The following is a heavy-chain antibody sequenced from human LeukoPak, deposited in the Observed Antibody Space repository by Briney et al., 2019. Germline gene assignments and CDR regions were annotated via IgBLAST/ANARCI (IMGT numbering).Heavy chain of an antibody. D-gene: IGHD4/OR15-4a*01. J-gene: IGHJ4*02. CDR1: GYIFTNYW. CDR3: ARQPIDYGPDY. V-gene: IGHV5-51*01. Sequence: GESLKISCEASGYIFTNYWIGWVRQMPGKGLEWMGIIWPDDSETRYSPSFQGQVTMSVDKSTRTAYPQWSTLKASDSGIYYSARQPIDYGPDYWGQGTQVTVSS. CDR2: IWPDDSET.